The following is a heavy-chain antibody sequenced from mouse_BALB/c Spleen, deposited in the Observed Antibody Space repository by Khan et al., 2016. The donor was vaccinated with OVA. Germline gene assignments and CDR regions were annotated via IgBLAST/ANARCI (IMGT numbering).Heavy chain of an antibody. J-gene: IGHJ2*01. V-gene: IGHV5-9-1*01. CDR2: ISTGGRKI. Sequence: EVKLMESGGGLVKPGGSLKLSCAASGLTFSSSAMSWVRQTPEKRLEWVATISTGGRKIYYADSVKGRFTICRENHKNNLSLHKGSLRSGETAMYYCAESITPVVAFYYWGQGTTLAVPS. CDR3: AESITPVVAFYY. D-gene: IGHD1-1*01. CDR1: GLTFSSSA.